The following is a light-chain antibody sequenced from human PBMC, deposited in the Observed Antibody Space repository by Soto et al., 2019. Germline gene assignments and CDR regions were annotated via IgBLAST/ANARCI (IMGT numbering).Light chain of an antibody. Sequence: QSVLTQPPSVSGAPGQRVMVSCSGSSSNIGSKTVNWYQELPGTAPKLLIYSNNRRPSGVPDRFSGSKSGTSASLVISGLQSEDEADYYCAAWDDSLNYVFGTGTQLTVL. J-gene: IGLJ1*01. CDR1: SSNIGSKT. CDR2: SNN. V-gene: IGLV1-44*01. CDR3: AAWDDSLNYV.